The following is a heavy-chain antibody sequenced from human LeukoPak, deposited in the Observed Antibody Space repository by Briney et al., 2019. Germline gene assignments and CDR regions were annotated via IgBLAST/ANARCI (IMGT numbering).Heavy chain of an antibody. Sequence: GGSLRLSCAASGFTFSSYAMHWVRQAPGKGLEWVAVISYDGSNKYYADSVKGRFTISRDNSKNTLYLQMNSLRAEDTAVYYCAKGPIYDILTGWRKTHNAFDIWGQGTMVTVSS. D-gene: IGHD3-9*01. CDR2: ISYDGSNK. J-gene: IGHJ3*02. CDR1: GFTFSSYA. V-gene: IGHV3-30*04. CDR3: AKGPIYDILTGWRKTHNAFDI.